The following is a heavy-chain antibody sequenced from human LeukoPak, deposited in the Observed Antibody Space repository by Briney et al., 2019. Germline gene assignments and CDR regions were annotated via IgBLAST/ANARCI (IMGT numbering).Heavy chain of an antibody. D-gene: IGHD1/OR15-1a*01. J-gene: IGHJ4*02. CDR3: LVTTRSRGFDY. Sequence: GGYLRLSCAASGFTFSSYWMSWVRQAPGKGLEWVANTRQDGSVQNYVDSVKGRFTISRDNPKNSVYLQMSSLRAEDTAVYYCLVTTRSRGFDYWGQGTLVTVSS. CDR2: TRQDGSVQ. CDR1: GFTFSSYW. V-gene: IGHV3-7*01.